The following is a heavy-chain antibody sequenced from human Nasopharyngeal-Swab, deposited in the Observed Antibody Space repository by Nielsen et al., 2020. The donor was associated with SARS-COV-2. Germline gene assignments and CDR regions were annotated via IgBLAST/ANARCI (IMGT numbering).Heavy chain of an antibody. D-gene: IGHD3-10*01. CDR1: GFTLSSYA. Sequence: GGSLRLSCAVSGFTLSSYAMSWVRQAPGKGLEWVSAISNSGGTTFFADSVKGRFTISRDNSKNTLYMQMNSLRAEDTAVFFCAKVRGVGSTEDHFDSWGRGTLVTVSS. V-gene: IGHV3-23*01. CDR2: ISNSGGTT. CDR3: AKVRGVGSTEDHFDS. J-gene: IGHJ4*02.